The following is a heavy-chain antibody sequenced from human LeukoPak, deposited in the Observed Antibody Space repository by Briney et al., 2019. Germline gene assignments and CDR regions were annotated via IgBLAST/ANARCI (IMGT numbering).Heavy chain of an antibody. CDR1: GFTVSSNY. Sequence: GGSLRLSCAASGFTVSSNYMSWVRQAPGKGLEWVSVIYSGGSAYYADSVRGRFTISRDNSKNTLYLQMNSLRAEDTAVYYCARLRLYYDFWSGYHYWGQGTLVTVSS. D-gene: IGHD3-3*01. V-gene: IGHV3-53*05. CDR2: IYSGGSA. J-gene: IGHJ4*02. CDR3: ARLRLYYDFWSGYHY.